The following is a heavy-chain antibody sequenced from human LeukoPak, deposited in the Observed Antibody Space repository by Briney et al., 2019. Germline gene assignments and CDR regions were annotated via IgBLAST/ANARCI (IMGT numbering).Heavy chain of an antibody. V-gene: IGHV4-59*08. CDR3: ARHLDIAASDY. D-gene: IGHD6-6*01. CDR1: GGSISSYY. J-gene: IGHJ4*02. CDR2: IYYSGST. Sequence: SETLSLTCTVSGGSISSYYWSWIRQPPGKGLEWIGYIYYSGSTNYNPSLKSRVTISVDTSKNQFSLKLTSVTAADTAVYYCARHLDIAASDYWGQGTLVTVSS.